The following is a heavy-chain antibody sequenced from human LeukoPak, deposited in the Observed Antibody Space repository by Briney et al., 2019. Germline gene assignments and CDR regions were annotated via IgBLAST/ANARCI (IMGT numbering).Heavy chain of an antibody. V-gene: IGHV3-23*01. CDR2: ISDSGVST. CDR1: GFTFSSYA. CDR3: ARESRSFRAFDI. J-gene: IGHJ3*02. Sequence: GGSLRLSCAASGFTFSSYAMSWVRQAPGKGLEWVSGISDSGVSTYYADSVKGRFTISRDNSKNTLYLQMNSLRAEDTAVYYCARESRSFRAFDIWGQGTMVTVSS. D-gene: IGHD1-26*01.